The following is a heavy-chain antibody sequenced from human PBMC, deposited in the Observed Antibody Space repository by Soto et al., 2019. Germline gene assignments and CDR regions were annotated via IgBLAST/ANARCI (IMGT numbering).Heavy chain of an antibody. CDR1: GYTFTSYG. V-gene: IGHV1-18*01. CDR2: ISAYNGNT. Sequence: QVQLVQSGAEVKKPGASVKVSCKASGYTFTSYGISWVRQAPGQGLEGMGWISAYNGNTNYAQKRQGRVTMTTDTSTSTAYMELRSLRSDDTAVYYCARSDEGGYDGGRGWFDPWGQGTLVTVSS. CDR3: ARSDEGGYDGGRGWFDP. J-gene: IGHJ5*02. D-gene: IGHD5-12*01.